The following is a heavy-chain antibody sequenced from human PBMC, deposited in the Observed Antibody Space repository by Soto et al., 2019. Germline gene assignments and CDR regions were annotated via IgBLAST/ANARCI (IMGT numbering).Heavy chain of an antibody. Sequence: QLQLQESGSRLVKPSQTLSLTCAVSGGSISSGGYSWSWIRQPPGKGLEWIWYVYHSGNTSYNPSLSSRVPKPVNRSKTQFSLKLSSVTVADTAAYSCARGPPFHWGQGTLVTVSS. J-gene: IGHJ4*02. CDR2: VYHSGNT. CDR1: GGSISSGGYS. CDR3: ARGPPFH. V-gene: IGHV4-30-2*01. D-gene: IGHD3-16*01.